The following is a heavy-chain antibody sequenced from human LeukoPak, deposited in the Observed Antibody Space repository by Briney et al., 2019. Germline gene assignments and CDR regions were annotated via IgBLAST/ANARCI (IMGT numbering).Heavy chain of an antibody. D-gene: IGHD3-3*01. Sequence: PSETLSLTCTVSGGSISSSSYYWGWIRQPPGKGLEWIGSIYYSGSTYYNPSLKSRVTISVDTSKSQFSLKLSSVTAADTAVYYCARHGHDFWSGPTSEYFQHWGQGTLDTVSS. J-gene: IGHJ1*01. CDR1: GGSISSSSYY. CDR2: IYYSGST. CDR3: ARHGHDFWSGPTSEYFQH. V-gene: IGHV4-39*01.